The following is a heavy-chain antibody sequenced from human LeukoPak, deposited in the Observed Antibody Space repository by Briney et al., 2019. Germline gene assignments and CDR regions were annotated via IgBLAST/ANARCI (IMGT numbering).Heavy chain of an antibody. CDR1: GFTVSSNY. J-gene: IGHJ5*02. Sequence: GGSLRLSCAASGFTVSSNYMSWVRQAPGKGLEWVSVIYSGGSTYYADSVKGGFTISRDNSKNTLYLQMNTLRAEDTAVYFCARLMVRGVNWFDLWGQGTLVTVSS. CDR2: IYSGGST. V-gene: IGHV3-66*04. CDR3: ARLMVRGVNWFDL. D-gene: IGHD3-10*01.